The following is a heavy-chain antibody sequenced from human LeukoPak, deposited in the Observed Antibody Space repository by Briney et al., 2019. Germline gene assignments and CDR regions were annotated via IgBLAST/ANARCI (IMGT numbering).Heavy chain of an antibody. D-gene: IGHD3-22*01. Sequence: SETLSLTCTVSGGSISSYYWSWIRQPPGKGLEWIGYIYYSGSTNYNPSLKSRVTISVDTSKNQFSLKLSSVTAADTAVYYCVGEDYFDSSGYASWRFDIWGQGTMVTVSS. V-gene: IGHV4-59*01. J-gene: IGHJ3*02. CDR3: VGEDYFDSSGYASWRFDI. CDR2: IYYSGST. CDR1: GGSISSYY.